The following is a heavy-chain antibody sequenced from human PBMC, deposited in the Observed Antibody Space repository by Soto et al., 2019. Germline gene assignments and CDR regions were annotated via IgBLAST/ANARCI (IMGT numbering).Heavy chain of an antibody. CDR1: GFTFSSYA. CDR3: AKDTVPGELLGWGYYYYGMDV. CDR2: ISGSGAGT. J-gene: IGHJ6*02. Sequence: PGGSLRLSCAASGFTFSSYAMSWVRQAPGRGLEWVSAISGSGAGTYYADSVKGRFTISRDNSKNTLFLQMNSLRAEDTAVYYCAKDTVPGELLGWGYYYYGMDVWGQGTTVTVSS. D-gene: IGHD3-10*01. V-gene: IGHV3-23*01.